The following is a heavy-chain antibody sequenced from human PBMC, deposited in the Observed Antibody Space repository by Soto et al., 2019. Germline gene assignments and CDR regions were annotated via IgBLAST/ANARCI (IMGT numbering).Heavy chain of an antibody. J-gene: IGHJ6*02. CDR2: IYYSGST. V-gene: IGHV4-30-4*01. Sequence: LSLTCTVSGGSISSGDYYWSWIRQPPGKGLEWIGYIYYSGSTYYNPSLKSRVTISVDTSKNQFSLKLSSVTAADTAVYYCARRYYYGSGSYFDYYYGMDVWGQGTTVTVS. CDR1: GGSISSGDYY. D-gene: IGHD3-10*01. CDR3: ARRYYYGSGSYFDYYYGMDV.